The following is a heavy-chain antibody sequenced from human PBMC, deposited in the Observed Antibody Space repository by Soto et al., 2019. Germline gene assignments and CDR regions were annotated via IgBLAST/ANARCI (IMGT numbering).Heavy chain of an antibody. V-gene: IGHV4-59*01. Sequence: SETLSLTCTVSGGSISSYYWSWIRQPPGKGLEWIGYIYYSGSTNYNPSLKSRVTISVDTSKNQFSLKLSSVTAADTAVYYCARDPHVYSNLGGWFDPWGQGTLVTVSS. J-gene: IGHJ5*02. D-gene: IGHD4-4*01. CDR2: IYYSGST. CDR3: ARDPHVYSNLGGWFDP. CDR1: GGSISSYY.